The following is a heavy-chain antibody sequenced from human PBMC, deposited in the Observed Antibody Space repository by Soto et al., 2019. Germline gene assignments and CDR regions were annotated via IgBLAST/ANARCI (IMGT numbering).Heavy chain of an antibody. Sequence: GGSLRLSCAGSGFNFSDYYMVWVRQAPGKGLEWVSSISRSGVNIHYADSVKGRFTISRDNARNSLYLQMNSLRADDTAKYFCARGINRSGAYWGQGTQVTVSS. D-gene: IGHD3-10*01. CDR2: ISRSGVNI. CDR3: ARGINRSGAY. J-gene: IGHJ4*02. CDR1: GFNFSDYY. V-gene: IGHV3-21*01.